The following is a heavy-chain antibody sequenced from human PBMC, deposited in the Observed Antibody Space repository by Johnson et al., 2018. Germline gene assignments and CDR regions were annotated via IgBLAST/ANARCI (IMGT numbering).Heavy chain of an antibody. CDR2: IRSKANSYAT. CDR3: AKVYGLYGYCSSTTCYGTMDV. V-gene: IGHV3-73*02. Sequence: EVQLQESGGGLVQPGGSLKLSCAASGFTFSGSAMHWVRQASGKGLEWVGRIRSKANSYATAYAASVKGRFTISRDDSKNTAYRQMNSLKTEDTAVYYCAKVYGLYGYCSSTTCYGTMDVWGKGTTVTVSS. CDR1: GFTFSGSA. D-gene: IGHD2-2*03. J-gene: IGHJ6*03.